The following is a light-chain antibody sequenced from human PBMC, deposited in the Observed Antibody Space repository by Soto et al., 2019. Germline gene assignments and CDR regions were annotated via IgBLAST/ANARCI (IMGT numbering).Light chain of an antibody. V-gene: IGKV1-5*01. J-gene: IGKJ1*01. CDR2: DAS. CDR1: QSISGW. CDR3: QQYNTYSQT. Sequence: DIQMTQSAATLSASVGGRVTITCRASQSISGWLAWYQQKPGKAPKLLIYDASNLEGGVPSRFSGTGSGTEFTLTISSLQPEDFATYYCQQYNTYSQTFGQGTKVDIK.